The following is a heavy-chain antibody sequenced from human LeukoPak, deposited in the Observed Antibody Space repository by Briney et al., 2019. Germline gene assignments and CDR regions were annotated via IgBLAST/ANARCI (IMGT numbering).Heavy chain of an antibody. J-gene: IGHJ4*02. D-gene: IGHD6-19*01. Sequence: GGSLRLSCAASGFSFSGSAVHWVRQASAKGLEWVGHIRSKPNTYATAYAASVKGRFTISRDDSKNTAYLQMNSLKTEDTAVYYCTRHIDIAVSAPFDHWGQGTLVTVSS. CDR3: TRHIDIAVSAPFDH. CDR2: IRSKPNTYAT. CDR1: GFSFSGSA. V-gene: IGHV3-73*01.